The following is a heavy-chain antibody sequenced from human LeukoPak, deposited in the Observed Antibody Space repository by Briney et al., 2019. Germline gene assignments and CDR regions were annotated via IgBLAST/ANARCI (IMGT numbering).Heavy chain of an antibody. CDR3: ARKFSSSFWFDY. V-gene: IGHV4-4*02. Sequence: ASETLSLTCAVSGGSISSSNWWSWVRQPPGKGLEWIGYIYYSGSTYYNPSLKSRVTISVDTSKNQFSLKLSSVTAADTAVYYCARKFSSSFWFDYWGQGTLVTVSS. CDR1: GGSISSSNW. D-gene: IGHD6-13*01. CDR2: IYYSGST. J-gene: IGHJ4*02.